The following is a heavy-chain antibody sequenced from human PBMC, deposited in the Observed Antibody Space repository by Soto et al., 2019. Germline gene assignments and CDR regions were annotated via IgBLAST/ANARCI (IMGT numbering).Heavy chain of an antibody. CDR1: GYTFTSYD. CDR2: MNPNSGNT. V-gene: IGHV1-8*01. D-gene: IGHD4-17*01. Sequence: QVQLVQSGAEVKKPGASVKVSCKASGYTFTSYDINWVRQATGQGLEYLGWMNPNSGNTAYVQKFQGRVTMTWDTPSXTAYMELSSLRSEDTAVYFCARGIKYGAYSRWFDPWGQGTLVTVSS. J-gene: IGHJ5*02. CDR3: ARGIKYGAYSRWFDP.